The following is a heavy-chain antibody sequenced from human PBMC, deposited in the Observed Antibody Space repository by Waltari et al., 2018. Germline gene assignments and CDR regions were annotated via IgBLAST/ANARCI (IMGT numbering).Heavy chain of an antibody. J-gene: IGHJ4*02. D-gene: IGHD6-6*01. Sequence: EVQLVESGGGLVQPGRSLRLSCAASGFTFDDYAMHWVRPAPGKGLEWVSGISWNSGSIGYADSVKGRFTISRDNAKNSLYLQMNSLRAEDTALYYCAKDKTRLVEAYYFDYWGQGTLVTVSS. CDR2: ISWNSGSI. CDR3: AKDKTRLVEAYYFDY. CDR1: GFTFDDYA. V-gene: IGHV3-9*01.